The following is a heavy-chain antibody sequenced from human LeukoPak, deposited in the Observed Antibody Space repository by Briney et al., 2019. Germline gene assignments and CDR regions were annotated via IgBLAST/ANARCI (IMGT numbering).Heavy chain of an antibody. CDR3: AKMARYSYVGVYYFDY. V-gene: IGHV3-23*01. J-gene: IGHJ4*02. CDR1: GFTFSTYA. D-gene: IGHD5-18*01. CDR2: VSGSSGST. Sequence: AGGSLRLSCAASGFTFSTYAMSWVRQAPGKGLEWVSGVSGSSGSTYSADSVKGRFTISRDNSKSTLFLQMNSLRAEDTAVYYCAKMARYSYVGVYYFDYWGQGTLVTVSS.